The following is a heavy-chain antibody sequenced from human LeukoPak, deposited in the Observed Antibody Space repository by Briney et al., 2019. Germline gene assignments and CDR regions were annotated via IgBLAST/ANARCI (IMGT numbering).Heavy chain of an antibody. CDR3: AKVPRDCSGGSCYPYYGMDV. J-gene: IGHJ6*02. V-gene: IGHV3-23*01. CDR1: GFTVSSNY. Sequence: GGSLRLSCVASGFTVSSNYMSWVRQAPGKGLEWVSAISGSGGSTYYADSVKGRFTISRDNSKNTLYLQMNSLRAEDTAVYYCAKVPRDCSGGSCYPYYGMDVWGQGTTVTVSS. CDR2: ISGSGGST. D-gene: IGHD2-15*01.